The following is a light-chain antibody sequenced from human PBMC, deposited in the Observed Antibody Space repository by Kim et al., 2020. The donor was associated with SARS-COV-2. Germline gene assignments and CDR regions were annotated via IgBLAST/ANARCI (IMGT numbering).Light chain of an antibody. CDR3: QAWDSSTTGV. CDR2: EDM. Sequence: VSPGQTASITCSGDKLGDKYACWYQQKPGQSPVLVIYEDMKRPSGIPGRFSGSNSGNTATLTISGTQAMDEADYYCQAWDSSTTGVFGGGTQLTVL. J-gene: IGLJ3*02. V-gene: IGLV3-1*01. CDR1: KLGDKY.